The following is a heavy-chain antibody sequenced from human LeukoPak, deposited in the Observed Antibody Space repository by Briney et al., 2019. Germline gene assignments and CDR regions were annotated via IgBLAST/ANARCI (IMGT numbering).Heavy chain of an antibody. CDR3: ARGDYGDYGDAFDI. J-gene: IGHJ3*02. CDR2: INPNSGGT. V-gene: IGHV1-2*04. D-gene: IGHD4-17*01. CDR1: GYTFTGYY. Sequence: ASVKVSCKAPGYTFTGYYMHWVRQAPGQGLEWMGWINPNSGGTNYAQKFQGWVTMTRDTSISTAYMELSRLRSDDTAVYYCARGDYGDYGDAFDIWGQGTMVTVSS.